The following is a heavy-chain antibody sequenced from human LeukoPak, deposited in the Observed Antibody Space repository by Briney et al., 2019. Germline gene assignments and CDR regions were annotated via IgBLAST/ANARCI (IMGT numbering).Heavy chain of an antibody. Sequence: GGSLRLSCAASRFTFSRYAMSWVRQAPGKGLEWVSGISGSGDSTYYADSVKGRFTISRDNSKNTLYLQMNSLRAEDTAVYYCAKDRAAAGTPPFWFDPWGQGTLVTVSS. CDR2: ISGSGDST. V-gene: IGHV3-23*01. J-gene: IGHJ5*02. CDR3: AKDRAAAGTPPFWFDP. D-gene: IGHD6-13*01. CDR1: RFTFSRYA.